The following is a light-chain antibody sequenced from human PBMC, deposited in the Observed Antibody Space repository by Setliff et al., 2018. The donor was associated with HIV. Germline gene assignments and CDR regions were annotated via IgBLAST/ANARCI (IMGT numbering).Light chain of an antibody. CDR2: EVR. CDR3: SSYAITNTLP. Sequence: QSVLTQPASVSGSPGQSITISCTGTGSDVGGYSYVSWYQQHPGKAPNLRLYEVRNRPSGVSNRFSGSKSGNTASLTISGLQAEDEADYYGSSYAITNTLPFGTWTKVTVL. CDR1: GSDVGGYSY. V-gene: IGLV2-14*01. J-gene: IGLJ1*01.